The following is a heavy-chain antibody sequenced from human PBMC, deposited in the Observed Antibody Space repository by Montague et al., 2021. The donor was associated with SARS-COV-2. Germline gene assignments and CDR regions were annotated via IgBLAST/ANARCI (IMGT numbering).Heavy chain of an antibody. D-gene: IGHD2-15*01. J-gene: IGHJ4*02. CDR1: GDSVSSHSGT. V-gene: IGHV6-1*01. CDR3: SRTERGSCGDGNCYQYFFNY. Sequence: CAISGDSVSSHSGTWNWVRLSPSRGLEWLGRTYYRSEWYSDYSVSVKSRISINPDTSKNQFSLQLNSVTPEDTAVYYCSRTERGSCGDGNCYQYFFNYWGQGNLVTVS. CDR2: TYYRSEWYS.